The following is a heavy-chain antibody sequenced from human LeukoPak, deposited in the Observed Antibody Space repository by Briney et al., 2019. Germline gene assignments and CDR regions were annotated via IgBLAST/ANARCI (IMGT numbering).Heavy chain of an antibody. CDR1: GLTFADFA. Sequence: GGSLSPSAAASGLTFADFAMHWVRQVPGKGLEWVSFISGDGVSTYYTGSVKGRFIISRDNCKNSLYLQMNRLRTEDTAFYYCAKDKDSYGFDDWGQGTLVTVSS. CDR2: ISGDGVST. D-gene: IGHD5-18*01. J-gene: IGHJ4*02. CDR3: AKDKDSYGFDD. V-gene: IGHV3-43*02.